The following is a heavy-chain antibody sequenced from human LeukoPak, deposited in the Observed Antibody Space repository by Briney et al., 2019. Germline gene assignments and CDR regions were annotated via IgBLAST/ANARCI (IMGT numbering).Heavy chain of an antibody. CDR1: GYTFTSYD. V-gene: IGHV1-8*01. Sequence: ASVKVSCKASGYTFTSYDINWVRQATGQGLEWMGWMNRNSGNTGYAQKFQGRVTMTRNTSISTAYMELSSLRCEDTAVYYCARDPWGGYGSGSNLFDYWGQGTLVTVSS. CDR2: MNRNSGNT. D-gene: IGHD3-10*01. J-gene: IGHJ4*02. CDR3: ARDPWGGYGSGSNLFDY.